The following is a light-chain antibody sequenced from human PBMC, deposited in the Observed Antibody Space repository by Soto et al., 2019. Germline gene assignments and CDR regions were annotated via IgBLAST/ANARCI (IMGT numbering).Light chain of an antibody. Sequence: DIQMTQSPSTLSGSVGDRVTITCRASQTISSWWAWYQQKPGKAPNLLIYDASSLHSGVPSRFSGSGSGTEFTLTISSLQPDDFATYYCQQYNRFPITFGQGTRLEIK. CDR3: QQYNRFPIT. J-gene: IGKJ5*01. CDR1: QTISSW. V-gene: IGKV1-5*01. CDR2: DAS.